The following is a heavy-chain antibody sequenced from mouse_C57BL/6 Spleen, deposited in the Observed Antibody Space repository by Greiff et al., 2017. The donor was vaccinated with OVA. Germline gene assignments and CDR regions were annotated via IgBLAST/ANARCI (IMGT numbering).Heavy chain of an antibody. Sequence: QVQLKESGPGLVQPSQSLSITCTVSGFSLTSYGVHWVRQSPGKGLEWLGVIWSGGSTDYNAAFIFRLSISKDNSKSQVFFKMNSLQADDTAIYYCARNSGITTVVARAYWYFDVWGTGTTVTVSS. CDR3: ARNSGITTVVARAYWYFDV. D-gene: IGHD1-1*01. CDR1: GFSLTSYG. CDR2: IWSGGST. V-gene: IGHV2-2*01. J-gene: IGHJ1*03.